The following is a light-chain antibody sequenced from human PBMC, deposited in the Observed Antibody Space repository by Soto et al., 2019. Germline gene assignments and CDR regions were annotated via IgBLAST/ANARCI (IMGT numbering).Light chain of an antibody. V-gene: IGKV1-27*01. Sequence: DIQMTQSPSSLSASVGDRVTITCRASQGVSNYLAWYQQKPGKVPKLLIYAASTLQSGVPSRFSGSGSGTDFTLTISSLQPEDVATYYCQKYNSAPPLTFGGGTKVEIK. CDR3: QKYNSAPPLT. J-gene: IGKJ4*01. CDR1: QGVSNY. CDR2: AAS.